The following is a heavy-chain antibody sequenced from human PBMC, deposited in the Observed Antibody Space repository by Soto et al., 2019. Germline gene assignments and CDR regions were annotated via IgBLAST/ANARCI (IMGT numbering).Heavy chain of an antibody. Sequence: GGSLRLSFTTSVLAFSTYWMAWVRQAPGKGLEWVGNTKPDETETYYAGSVEGRFTISRDNAKSSLYLQMDSLRAEDTAVYYCASKRLYFYGLDVWGQGTTVTVSS. CDR2: TKPDETET. CDR1: VLAFSTYW. CDR3: ASKRLYFYGLDV. V-gene: IGHV3-7*02. J-gene: IGHJ6*02.